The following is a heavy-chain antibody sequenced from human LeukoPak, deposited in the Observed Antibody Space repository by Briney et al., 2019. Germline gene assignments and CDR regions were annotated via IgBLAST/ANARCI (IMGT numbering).Heavy chain of an antibody. CDR2: MNPNNGNT. J-gene: IGHJ6*02. V-gene: IGHV1-8*02. Sequence: ASVKVSCKASGYTFTGYYMHWVRQATGQGLEWMGWMNPNNGNTGYAQKFQGRVTMTRNTSISTAYMELRSLGSEDTAVFYCARGDYYYGMDVWGQGTTVTVSS. CDR3: ARGDYYYGMDV. CDR1: GYTFTGYY.